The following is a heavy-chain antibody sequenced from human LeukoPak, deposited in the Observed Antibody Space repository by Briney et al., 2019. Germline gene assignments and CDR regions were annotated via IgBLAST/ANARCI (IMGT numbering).Heavy chain of an antibody. V-gene: IGHV4-4*07. Sequence: SETLSLTCTVSGGSIRSYYWNWIRQPAGKGLEWIGRIYTTGITNYNPSLKSRGNMSVDTSKNDFSLKLSSETAADTAVYYCARDRDWNYWFDAWGQGTLVTVST. D-gene: IGHD1-7*01. J-gene: IGHJ5*02. CDR3: ARDRDWNYWFDA. CDR1: GGSIRSYY. CDR2: IYTTGIT.